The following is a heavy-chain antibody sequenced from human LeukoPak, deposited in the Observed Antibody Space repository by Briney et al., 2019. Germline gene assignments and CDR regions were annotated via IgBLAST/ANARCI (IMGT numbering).Heavy chain of an antibody. CDR1: GGSFSGYY. J-gene: IGHJ4*02. CDR2: ISHTGNII. CDR3: ARVPDIIARPCDS. V-gene: IGHV4-34*01. D-gene: IGHD1-1*01. Sequence: SETLSLNCAVYGGSFSGYYWTLIRQTPGKGLEWIGEISHTGNIINYNPSLKSRVTISVDSSKNQFSLKVTSVTAADTGVYYCARVPDIIARPCDSWGPGTLVTVSS.